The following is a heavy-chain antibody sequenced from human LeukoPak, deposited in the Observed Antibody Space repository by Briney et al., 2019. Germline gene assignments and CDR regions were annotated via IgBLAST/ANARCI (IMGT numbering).Heavy chain of an antibody. CDR3: ASAYCGGDCTPYWYFDL. CDR1: GGSISSYY. Sequence: SETLSLTCTVSGGSISSYYWSWIRQPPGKGLEWIGYIYHSGSTYYNPSLKSRVTISVDRSKNQFSLKLSSVTAADTAVYYCASAYCGGDCTPYWYFDLWGRGTLVTVSS. V-gene: IGHV4-59*04. D-gene: IGHD2-21*02. CDR2: IYHSGST. J-gene: IGHJ2*01.